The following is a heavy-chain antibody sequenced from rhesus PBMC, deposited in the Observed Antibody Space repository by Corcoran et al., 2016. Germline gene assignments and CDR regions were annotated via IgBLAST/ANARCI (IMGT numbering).Heavy chain of an antibody. D-gene: IGHD3-9*01. V-gene: IGHV4-76*01. J-gene: IGHJ2*01. Sequence: QVQLQESGPGVVKPSETLSLTCAVSGYSISSGYDWSWIRQPPGKGLEWIGYIYGSSGGATDNPSLKDRVTISKDTAKHQFSLKLSSVTAADTAVYYWARMRADWYFDLWGPGTPITISS. CDR3: ARMRADWYFDL. CDR2: IYGSSGGA. CDR1: GYSISSGYD.